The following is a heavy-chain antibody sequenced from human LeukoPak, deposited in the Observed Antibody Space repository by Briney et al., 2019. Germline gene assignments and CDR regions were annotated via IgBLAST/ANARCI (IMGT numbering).Heavy chain of an antibody. D-gene: IGHD6-13*01. CDR2: ISSSGSTI. V-gene: IGHV3-48*03. Sequence: GGSLRLSCAASGFTFSSYEMNWVRQAPGEGLEWVSYISSSGSTIYYADSVKGRFTISRDNSKNTLYLQMNSLRAEDTAIYYCAKSFGPVIAAAGTGADWGQGTLVTVSS. J-gene: IGHJ4*02. CDR1: GFTFSSYE. CDR3: AKSFGPVIAAAGTGAD.